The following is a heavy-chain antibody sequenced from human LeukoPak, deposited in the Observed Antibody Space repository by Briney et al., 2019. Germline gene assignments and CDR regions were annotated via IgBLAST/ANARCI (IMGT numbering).Heavy chain of an antibody. CDR1: GFTFSSYW. D-gene: IGHD6-13*01. J-gene: IGHJ4*02. CDR3: ARDYDAAYSSPGDY. Sequence: PGGSLRLSCAASGFTFSSYWMSWVRQAPGKGLEWVANINQDGSEKYYVDSVKGRFTISRDNAKNSLYLQMNSLRAEDTAVYYCARDYDAAYSSPGDYWGQGTLVTVSS. CDR2: INQDGSEK. V-gene: IGHV3-7*01.